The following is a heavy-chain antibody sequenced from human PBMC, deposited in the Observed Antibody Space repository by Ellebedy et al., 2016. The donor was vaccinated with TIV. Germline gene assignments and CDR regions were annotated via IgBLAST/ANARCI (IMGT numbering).Heavy chain of an antibody. D-gene: IGHD5-24*01. Sequence: ASVTVSCXASGYTFTSYDFNWVRQATGQGLEWMGWISAYNGNTNYAQKLQGRVTMTTDTSTSTAYMELRSLRSDDTAVYYCARGRWLQLWGDYWGQGTLVTVSS. CDR3: ARGRWLQLWGDY. CDR2: ISAYNGNT. J-gene: IGHJ4*02. CDR1: GYTFTSYD. V-gene: IGHV1-18*01.